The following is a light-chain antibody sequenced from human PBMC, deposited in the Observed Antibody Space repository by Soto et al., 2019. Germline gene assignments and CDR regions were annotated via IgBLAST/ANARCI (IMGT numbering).Light chain of an antibody. J-gene: IGKJ4*01. CDR2: AAS. CDR1: QGITSW. CDR3: QQAATFPLI. Sequence: DIQMTQSPSSVSAFVGNSVTITCRASQGITSWLAWYQQKPGKAPELLIYAASSLQSGVPSRFSGSGSGTDFTLTISSLQPEDSATYYCQQAATFPLIFGGGTKVEIK. V-gene: IGKV1-12*01.